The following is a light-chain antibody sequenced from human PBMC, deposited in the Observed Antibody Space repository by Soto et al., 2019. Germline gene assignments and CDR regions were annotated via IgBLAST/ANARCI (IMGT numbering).Light chain of an antibody. CDR3: QQRSNWPPVT. V-gene: IGKV3-11*01. Sequence: EIVLTQSPATLSLSPGERATLSCRASQSVSSYLAWYQQKPGQAPRLLIYDASNRATGIPARFSGSGSGTDFTLTISSLEHEDFAVYYCQQRSNWPPVTFGQGTKVEIK. CDR2: DAS. J-gene: IGKJ1*01. CDR1: QSVSSY.